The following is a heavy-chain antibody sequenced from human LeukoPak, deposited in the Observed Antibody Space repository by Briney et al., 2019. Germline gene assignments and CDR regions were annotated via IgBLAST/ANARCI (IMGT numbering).Heavy chain of an antibody. V-gene: IGHV3-30*03. CDR1: GFTFSNYG. D-gene: IGHD2-15*01. Sequence: GGSLRLSCAASGFTFSNYGMHWVRQAPGKGLEWVAVISYDGSNKYYADSVKGRFAISRDNSKNTLYLQMNSLRAEDTAVYYCVGYCTGGSCYFDYWGQGTLVTVSS. J-gene: IGHJ4*02. CDR3: VGYCTGGSCYFDY. CDR2: ISYDGSNK.